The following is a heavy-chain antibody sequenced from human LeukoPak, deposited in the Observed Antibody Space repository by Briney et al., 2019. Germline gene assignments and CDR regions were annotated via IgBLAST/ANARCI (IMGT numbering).Heavy chain of an antibody. CDR2: IYYSGST. J-gene: IGHJ5*02. V-gene: IGHV4-59*12. CDR3: ARTYGSGSYLHWFDP. Sequence: SETLSLTCTVSGGSISSYYWSWIRQPPGKGLEWIGYIYYSGSTNYNPSLKSRVTISVDKSKNQFSLKLSSVTAADTAVYYCARTYGSGSYLHWFDPWGQGTLVTVSS. CDR1: GGSISSYY. D-gene: IGHD3-10*01.